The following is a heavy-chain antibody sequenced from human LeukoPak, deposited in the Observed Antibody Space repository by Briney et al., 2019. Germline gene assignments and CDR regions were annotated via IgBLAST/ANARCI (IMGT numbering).Heavy chain of an antibody. CDR1: GFTVSSTY. V-gene: IGHV3-53*01. D-gene: IGHD1-26*01. CDR3: ARGVVGTIPLDY. J-gene: IGHJ4*02. CDR2: IYGAGNT. Sequence: PGGSLRLSCVASGFTVSSTYMSWVRQVPGKGLEWLSLIYGAGNTFYADSVKGRFSISRGNSKNTLYLQMDSLRAEDTAVYYCARGVVGTIPLDYWGQGTLVTVSS.